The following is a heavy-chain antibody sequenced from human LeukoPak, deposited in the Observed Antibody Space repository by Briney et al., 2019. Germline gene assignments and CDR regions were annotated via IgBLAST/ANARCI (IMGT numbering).Heavy chain of an antibody. D-gene: IGHD3-10*01. CDR3: ARDQPRGGFIDY. J-gene: IGHJ4*02. V-gene: IGHV4-31*03. Sequence: SQTLSLTCTVSGGSISSGGYYWSWIRRHPGKGLEWIGYIYYSGSTYYNPSLKSRVTISVDTSKNQFSLKLSSVTAADTAVYYCARDQPRGGFIDYWGQGTLVTVSS. CDR1: GGSISSGGYY. CDR2: IYYSGST.